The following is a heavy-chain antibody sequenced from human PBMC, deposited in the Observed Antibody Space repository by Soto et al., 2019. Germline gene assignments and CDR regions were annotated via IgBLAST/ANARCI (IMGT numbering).Heavy chain of an antibody. D-gene: IGHD3-16*02. CDR1: EFTFTYAW. J-gene: IGHJ4*02. CDR2: IKSKTDGGTT. V-gene: IGHV3-15*01. CDR3: TSLYYGH. Sequence: VGSLRLSCAASEFTFTYAWMSWVRQAPGKGLEWVGRIKSKTDGGTTDYAAPVKGRFTISRDESQNTLYLQMNSLKTEDTAVYYCTSLYYGHWGRGTLVTVSS.